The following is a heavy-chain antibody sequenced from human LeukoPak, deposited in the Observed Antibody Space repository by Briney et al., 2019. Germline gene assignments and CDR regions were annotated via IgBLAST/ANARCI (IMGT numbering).Heavy chain of an antibody. V-gene: IGHV3-21*01. CDR1: GFTFSSYS. J-gene: IGHJ6*02. Sequence: NTGGSLRLSCAASGFTFSSYSMTWVRQAPGKGLEWVSSISSSSSYIYYADSVKGRFTISRDNAKNSLYLQMNSLRAEDTAVYYCARVCSGGSCYDDDYYGMDVWGQGTTVTVSS. CDR2: ISSSSSYI. CDR3: ARVCSGGSCYDDDYYGMDV. D-gene: IGHD2-15*01.